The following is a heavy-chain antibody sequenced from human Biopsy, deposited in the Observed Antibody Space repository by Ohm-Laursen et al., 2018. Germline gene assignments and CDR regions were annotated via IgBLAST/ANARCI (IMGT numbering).Heavy chain of an antibody. Sequence: GASVKVSCKASGNTFATYHIHWVRQAPGQGLEWMGVISPSGATTSFSQKFQGRTTMTRDTSTGTVYMDLNSLGSEDTAVYYCARAGVGSDGTDSYYYGMDVWGPGTTVTVSS. D-gene: IGHD5-24*01. CDR3: ARAGVGSDGTDSYYYGMDV. V-gene: IGHV1-46*01. J-gene: IGHJ6*02. CDR2: ISPSGATT. CDR1: GNTFATYH.